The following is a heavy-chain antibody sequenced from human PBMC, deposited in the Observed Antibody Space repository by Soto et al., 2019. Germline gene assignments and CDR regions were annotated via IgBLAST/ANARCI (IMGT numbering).Heavy chain of an antibody. CDR2: IYYSGST. CDR1: GGSISSGGYY. Sequence: QVQLQESGPGLVKPSQTLSLTCTVSGGSISSGGYYWSWIRQHPGKGLEWIGYIYYSGSTYYNPSRKSRVTISVDTSKNQFSLKLSSVTAADTAVYYCARARDMTTVTKPYYYYGMDVWGQGTTVTVSS. D-gene: IGHD4-4*01. V-gene: IGHV4-31*03. J-gene: IGHJ6*02. CDR3: ARARDMTTVTKPYYYYGMDV.